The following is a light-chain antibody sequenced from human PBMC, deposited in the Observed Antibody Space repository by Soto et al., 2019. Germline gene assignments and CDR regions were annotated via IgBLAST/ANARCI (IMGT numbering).Light chain of an antibody. V-gene: IGKV3-15*01. CDR2: DAS. Sequence: ENVLTQSPGTLSLSPGERGTLTCRSSQSVSSNYLAWYQQKPGQAPRLLIFDASTRATGIPARFSGSGSGTEFTLTITSLQSEDFAVYYCQQYNAWPRTFGQGTKVDI. J-gene: IGKJ1*01. CDR1: QSVSSN. CDR3: QQYNAWPRT.